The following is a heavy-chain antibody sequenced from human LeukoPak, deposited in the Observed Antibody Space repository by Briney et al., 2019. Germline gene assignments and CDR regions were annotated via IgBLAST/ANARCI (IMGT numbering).Heavy chain of an antibody. J-gene: IGHJ6*03. CDR3: ATNSYGDYDYYFYMDV. D-gene: IGHD4-17*01. V-gene: IGHV3-21*01. CDR2: IRSYGSYI. Sequence: GGSLRLSCAASGFTFDSYNMNWVRQAPGKGLEWVASIRSYGSYIYYADSVKGRFTISRDDAKKSLYLQMNNLRAEDTAVYYCATNSYGDYDYYFYMDVWGKGTTVTVSS. CDR1: GFTFDSYN.